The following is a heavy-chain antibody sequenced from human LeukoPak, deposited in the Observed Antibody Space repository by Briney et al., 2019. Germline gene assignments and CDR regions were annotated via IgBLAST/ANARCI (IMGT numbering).Heavy chain of an antibody. Sequence: PGGSLRLSCAASGFTFSNYAMHWVRQAPGKGLEWVAVISYDGSYKDYADSVKGRFTISRDNSKNTLYLQMNSLRAEDTAVYYCARGVRIAVAGNIDYWGQGTLVTVSS. D-gene: IGHD6-19*01. CDR2: ISYDGSYK. CDR3: ARGVRIAVAGNIDY. J-gene: IGHJ4*02. V-gene: IGHV3-30*04. CDR1: GFTFSNYA.